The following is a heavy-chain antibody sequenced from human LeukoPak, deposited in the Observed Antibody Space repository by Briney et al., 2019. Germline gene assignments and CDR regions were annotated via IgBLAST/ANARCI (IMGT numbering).Heavy chain of an antibody. CDR2: ISYDGSNK. Sequence: PGGSLRLSCAASGFTFSSNSMHWVRQAPGKGLEWVAVISYDGSNKYYADSVKGRFTISRDNSKNTLYLQMNSLRAEDTAVYYCARDKSMVRGVPDYWGQGTLVTVSS. D-gene: IGHD3-10*01. V-gene: IGHV3-30*01. CDR3: ARDKSMVRGVPDY. J-gene: IGHJ4*02. CDR1: GFTFSSNS.